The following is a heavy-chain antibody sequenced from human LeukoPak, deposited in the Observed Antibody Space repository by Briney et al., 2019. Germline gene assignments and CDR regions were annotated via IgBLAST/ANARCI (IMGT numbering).Heavy chain of an antibody. CDR1: RFTFSGSW. Sequence: GGSLRLSCAASRFTFSGSWMTWVRQAPGKGPEWVANINQDGGVKGYLDSVQGRFTISRDNAKNSLYLQMNSLRAEDTAIYFFGKSSAYSTFEHLGQGTLVTVSS. J-gene: IGHJ4*02. CDR2: INQDGGVK. D-gene: IGHD2-21*01. V-gene: IGHV3-7*01. CDR3: GKSSAYSTFEH.